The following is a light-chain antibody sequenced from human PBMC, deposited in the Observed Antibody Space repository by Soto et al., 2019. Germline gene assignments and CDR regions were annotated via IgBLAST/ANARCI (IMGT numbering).Light chain of an antibody. Sequence: EIGMTQSPATLSVSPGERATLSCRASQSVSSNLAWYQQKPGQAPRLLIYGASTRATGIPARCSGSGSGTEFTLTISSLQSEDFAVYYCQQYNTWPPGTFGQGTKVDI. J-gene: IGKJ1*01. V-gene: IGKV3-15*01. CDR2: GAS. CDR3: QQYNTWPPGT. CDR1: QSVSSN.